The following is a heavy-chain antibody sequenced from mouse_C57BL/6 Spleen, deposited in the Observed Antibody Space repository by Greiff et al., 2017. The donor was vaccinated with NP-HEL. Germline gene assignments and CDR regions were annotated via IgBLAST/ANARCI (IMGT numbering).Heavy chain of an antibody. Sequence: QVQLQQPGAELVKPGASVKLSCKASGYTFTSYWMHWLKQRPGRGLEWIGRIDPNSGGTKYNEKFKSKATLTVDKPSSTAYMQLSSLTSDDSAVYYCAREGGTTVVAHWYFDVWGTGTTVTVSS. CDR3: AREGGTTVVAHWYFDV. V-gene: IGHV1-72*01. J-gene: IGHJ1*03. CDR2: IDPNSGGT. D-gene: IGHD1-1*01. CDR1: GYTFTSYW.